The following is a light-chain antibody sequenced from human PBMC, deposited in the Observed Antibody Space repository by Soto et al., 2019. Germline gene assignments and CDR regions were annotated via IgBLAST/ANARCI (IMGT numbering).Light chain of an antibody. V-gene: IGKV1-39*01. Sequence: DIQMTQSPSSLSASVGDRVTITCRASETVSTYLNWYQQKPGKAPKLLIYGVSNLYSGVPSRFSGSGSGTDFTLTISSLQPEDFATYYCHQSYSPVVYTFGQGTKVDIK. CDR2: GVS. J-gene: IGKJ2*01. CDR1: ETVSTY. CDR3: HQSYSPVVYT.